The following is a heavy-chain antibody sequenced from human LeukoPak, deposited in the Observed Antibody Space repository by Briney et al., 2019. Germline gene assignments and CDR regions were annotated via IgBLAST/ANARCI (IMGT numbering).Heavy chain of an antibody. Sequence: GGSLRLSCAGSGFTFNSYAMSWVRQAPGKGLEWVSGISGSDASTYYADSVKGRFTISRDNSKNTLYLQMNSLRAEDTAVYYCAKVMLGELLYWFDPWGQGTLVTVSS. CDR1: GFTFNSYA. D-gene: IGHD3-10*02. V-gene: IGHV3-23*01. J-gene: IGHJ5*02. CDR2: ISGSDAST. CDR3: AKVMLGELLYWFDP.